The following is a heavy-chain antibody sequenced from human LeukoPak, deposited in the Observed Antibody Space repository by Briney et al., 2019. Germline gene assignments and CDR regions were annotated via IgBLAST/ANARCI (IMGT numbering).Heavy chain of an antibody. J-gene: IGHJ4*02. V-gene: IGHV4-34*01. CDR3: ARGEAMITFGGVIVYYFDY. CDR2: INHSGST. CDR1: GGSFSGYY. D-gene: IGHD3-16*02. Sequence: SETLPLTCAVYGGSFSGYYWSWIRQPPGKGLEWIGEINHSGSTNYNPSLKSRVTISVDTSKNQFSLKLSSVTAADTAVYYCARGEAMITFGGVIVYYFDYWGQGTLVTVSS.